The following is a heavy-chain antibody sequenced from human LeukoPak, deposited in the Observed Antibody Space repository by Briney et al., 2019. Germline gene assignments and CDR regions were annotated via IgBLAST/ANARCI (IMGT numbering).Heavy chain of an antibody. CDR3: ARVKASGYNRWNFDY. V-gene: IGHV3-74*01. CDR1: GFTFSTYW. D-gene: IGHD5-18*01. J-gene: IGHJ4*02. CDR2: INSDGSST. Sequence: GGSLRLSCAASGFTFSTYWMNWVRQAPGKGLVWVSRINSDGSSTSYADSVMGRFTISRDNAKNTLYLQMNSLRAEDTAVYYCARVKASGYNRWNFDYWGQGTLVTVSS.